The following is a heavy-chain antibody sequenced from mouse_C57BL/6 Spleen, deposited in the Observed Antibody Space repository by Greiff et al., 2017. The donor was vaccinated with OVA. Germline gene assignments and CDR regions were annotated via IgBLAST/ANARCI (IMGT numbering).Heavy chain of an antibody. D-gene: IGHD1-1*01. J-gene: IGHJ2*01. CDR1: GYTFTDHT. CDR3: ARWNYGSPFDY. V-gene: IGHV1-78*01. Sequence: VKVVESDAELVKPGASVKISCKVSGYTFTDHTIHWMKQRPEQGLEWIGYIYPRDGSTKYNEKFKGKATLTADKSSSTAYMQLNSLTSEDSAVYFCARWNYGSPFDYWGQGTTLTVSS. CDR2: IYPRDGST.